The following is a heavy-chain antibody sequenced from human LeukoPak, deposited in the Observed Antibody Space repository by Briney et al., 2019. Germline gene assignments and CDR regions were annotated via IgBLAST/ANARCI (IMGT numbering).Heavy chain of an antibody. CDR1: GDSVSSNSAA. D-gene: IGHD6-19*01. Sequence: SQTLSLTCAISGDSVSSNSAAWNWIRQSPSRGLEWLGRTYYRSKWYNDYAVSVKSRITINPDTSKNQFSLQLNSVTPEDTAVYYCARARWIAVAGRTGVYYDGMDVWGQGTTVTVSS. CDR3: ARARWIAVAGRTGVYYDGMDV. V-gene: IGHV6-1*01. J-gene: IGHJ6*02. CDR2: TYYRSKWYN.